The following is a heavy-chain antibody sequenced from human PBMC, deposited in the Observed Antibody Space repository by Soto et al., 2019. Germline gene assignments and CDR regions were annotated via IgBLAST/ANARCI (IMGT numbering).Heavy chain of an antibody. CDR1: GGSISSSSYY. Sequence: SETLALTCTVSGGSISSSSYYWGWIRQPPGKGLEWIGSIYYSGSTYYNPSLKSRVTISVDTSKNQFSLKLSSVTAADTAVYYCARTRVPAAIAYYYYYYGMDVWGQGTTVTVSS. CDR2: IYYSGST. J-gene: IGHJ6*02. CDR3: ARTRVPAAIAYYYYYYGMDV. D-gene: IGHD2-2*02. V-gene: IGHV4-39*01.